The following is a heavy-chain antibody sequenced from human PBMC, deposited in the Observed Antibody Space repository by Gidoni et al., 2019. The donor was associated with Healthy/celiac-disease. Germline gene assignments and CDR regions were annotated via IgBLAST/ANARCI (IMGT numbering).Heavy chain of an antibody. CDR2: ISYDGSNK. CDR3: AKEAQPRSFDY. D-gene: IGHD6-6*01. CDR1: GFTFSSYG. Sequence: QVQLVESGGGVVQPGRSLRRSCAASGFTFSSYGMHWVRQAPGKGLEWVAVISYDGSNKYYADSVKGRFTISRDNSKNTLYLQMNSLRAEDTAVYYCAKEAQPRSFDYWGQGTLVTVSS. J-gene: IGHJ4*02. V-gene: IGHV3-30*18.